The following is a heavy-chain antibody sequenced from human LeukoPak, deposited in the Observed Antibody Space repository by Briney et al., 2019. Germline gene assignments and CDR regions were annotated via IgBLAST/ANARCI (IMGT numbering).Heavy chain of an antibody. CDR2: ISSSSYI. Sequence: GGSLRLSCAASGFTFSSYSMNWVRQAPGKGLEWVSSISSSSYIYYADSVKGRFTISRDNSKNTLYLQMNSLRAEDTAVYYCAKDHPTRYSSSHGDYFDYWGQGTLVTVSS. V-gene: IGHV3-21*04. J-gene: IGHJ4*02. CDR1: GFTFSSYS. CDR3: AKDHPTRYSSSHGDYFDY. D-gene: IGHD6-6*01.